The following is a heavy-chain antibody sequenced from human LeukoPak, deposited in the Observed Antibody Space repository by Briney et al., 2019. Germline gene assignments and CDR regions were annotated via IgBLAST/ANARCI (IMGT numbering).Heavy chain of an antibody. V-gene: IGHV4-39*07. CDR2: IYYSGST. CDR1: GGSISSSSYY. Sequence: SETLSLTCTVSGGSISSSSYYWGWIRQPPGKGLEWIGSIYYSGSTYYNPSLKSRVTISVDTSKNQFSLKLSSVTAADTAVYYCARGLDDFWSGFYYYYMDVWGKGTTVTVSS. J-gene: IGHJ6*03. D-gene: IGHD3-3*01. CDR3: ARGLDDFWSGFYYYYMDV.